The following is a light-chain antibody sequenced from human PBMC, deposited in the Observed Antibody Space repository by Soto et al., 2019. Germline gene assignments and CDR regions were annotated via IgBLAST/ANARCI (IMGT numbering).Light chain of an antibody. Sequence: ENVLTQSPGTLSLSPGERATLSCRASQSVRNNYLAWYQQKPGQAPRLLIYGASTRATGIPDRFSGSGSGTDFTLTVSRLEPEDFAVYYCQQYYKWPPKTVGQGTKVDSK. V-gene: IGKV3-20*01. CDR3: QQYYKWPPKT. CDR1: QSVRNNY. J-gene: IGKJ1*01. CDR2: GAS.